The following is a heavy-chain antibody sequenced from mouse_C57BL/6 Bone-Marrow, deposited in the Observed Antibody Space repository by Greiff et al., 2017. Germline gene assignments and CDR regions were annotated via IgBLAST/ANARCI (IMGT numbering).Heavy chain of an antibody. CDR1: GYTFTSYG. D-gene: IGHD2-1*01. Sequence: VQLQQSGAELARPGASVKLSCKASGYTFTSYGISWVKQRTGQGLEWIGEIYPRSGNTYYNEKFKGKATLTADKSSSTAYMELRSLTSEDSAVYFCEGRAIYYGNPAWFAYWGQGTLVTVSA. V-gene: IGHV1-81*01. CDR2: IYPRSGNT. CDR3: EGRAIYYGNPAWFAY. J-gene: IGHJ3*01.